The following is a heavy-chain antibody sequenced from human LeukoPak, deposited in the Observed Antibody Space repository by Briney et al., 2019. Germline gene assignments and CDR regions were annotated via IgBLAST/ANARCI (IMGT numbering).Heavy chain of an antibody. D-gene: IGHD3-9*01. CDR2: IYPGDSDT. V-gene: IGHV5-51*01. J-gene: IGHJ4*02. Sequence: GESLKISCKGSGYSFTSYWIGWVRQMPRKGLEWMGIIYPGDSDTRYSPSFQGQVTISADKSISTAYLQWSSLKASDTAMYYCAGGYYDILTGYRTEDDYWGQGTLVTVSS. CDR3: AGGYYDILTGYRTEDDY. CDR1: GYSFTSYW.